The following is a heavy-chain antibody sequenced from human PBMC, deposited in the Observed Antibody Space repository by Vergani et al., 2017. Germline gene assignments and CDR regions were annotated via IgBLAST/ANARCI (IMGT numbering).Heavy chain of an antibody. CDR1: GFTFSSFA. Sequence: EVQLLESGGGLVQPGGSLRLSCAASGFTFSSFAMSWVRQVPGKGLEWVSVIIGSGGNTYYANSVKGRFTITRDNSKNTVYLKMNSLRADDTAVYYCAKGVYCSSTSCYEGRGYYYGMGVWGQGTTVTFSS. J-gene: IGHJ6*02. D-gene: IGHD2-2*01. V-gene: IGHV3-23*01. CDR2: IIGSGGNT. CDR3: AKGVYCSSTSCYEGRGYYYGMGV.